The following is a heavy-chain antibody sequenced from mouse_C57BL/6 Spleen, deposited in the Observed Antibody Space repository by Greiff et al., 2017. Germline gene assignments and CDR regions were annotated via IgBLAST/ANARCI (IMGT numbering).Heavy chain of an antibody. V-gene: IGHV1-50*01. CDR3: AVDGGPFAY. Sequence: QVHVKQSGAELVKPGASVKLSCKASGYTFTSYWMPWVKQRPGQGLEWIGEIDPSDSYTNYNHKFKGQDTLTGDTPSITAYMQLSRLTSEYSAVYYCAVDGGPFAYWGQGTLVTVSA. J-gene: IGHJ3*01. CDR2: IDPSDSYT. CDR1: GYTFTSYW. D-gene: IGHD3-3*01.